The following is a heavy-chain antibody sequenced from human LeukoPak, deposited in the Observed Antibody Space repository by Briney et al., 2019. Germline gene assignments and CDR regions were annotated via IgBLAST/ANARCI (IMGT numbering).Heavy chain of an antibody. CDR1: GFTFSSYA. CDR3: ASQTRTQYYYDSSAS. CDR2: IYYSGST. Sequence: GSLRLSCAASGFTFSSYAMSWVRQAPGKGLEWIGSIYYSGSTYYNPSLKSRVTISVDTSKNQFSLKLSSVTAADTAVYYCASQTRTQYYYDSSASWGQGTLVTVSS. V-gene: IGHV4-39*01. D-gene: IGHD3-22*01. J-gene: IGHJ4*02.